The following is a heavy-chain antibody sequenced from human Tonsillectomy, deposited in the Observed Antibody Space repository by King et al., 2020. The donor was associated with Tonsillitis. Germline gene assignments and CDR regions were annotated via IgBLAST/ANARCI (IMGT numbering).Heavy chain of an antibody. Sequence: QLQESGPGLVKPSETLSLTCTVSGGSISDYHWSWIRQSPGKGLEWIGEVSYSGSTYNNPSLKSRLKISLDTSKNQFSLNLSSVTAADTAVYYCAAYLMGRGGKGAWGQGTLVTVSS. CDR2: VSYSGST. V-gene: IGHV4-59*03. D-gene: IGHD4-23*01. CDR1: GGSISDYH. CDR3: AAYLMGRGGKGA. J-gene: IGHJ4*02.